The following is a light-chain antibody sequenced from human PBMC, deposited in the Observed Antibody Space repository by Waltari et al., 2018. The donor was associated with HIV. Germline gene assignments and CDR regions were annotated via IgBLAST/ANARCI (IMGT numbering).Light chain of an antibody. V-gene: IGKV3-15*01. Sequence: EIVMTQSPVTLSVSPGERATLSCRASQSVSSHLAWYQQKPVRTPRPLIYGGSTKATEIPARFGCSVSGTVFTLSISSLHSEDFAVYNCQQYNNWSRTFCQVTKLEIK. CDR3: QQYNNWSRT. J-gene: IGKJ2*01. CDR2: GGS. CDR1: QSVSSH.